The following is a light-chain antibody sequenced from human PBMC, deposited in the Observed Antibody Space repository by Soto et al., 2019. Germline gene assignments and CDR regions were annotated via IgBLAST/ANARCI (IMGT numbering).Light chain of an antibody. J-gene: IGKJ1*01. CDR2: GAS. CDR3: QQYNSYWAWT. CDR1: QSVSSN. Sequence: EIVMTQSPATLSVSPGERATLSCRASQSVSSNLAWYQQKPGQAPRLLIYGASTRATGIPARFSGSGSGTEFTLTISSLQPDDFATYYCQQYNSYWAWTFGQGTKVDIK. V-gene: IGKV3-15*01.